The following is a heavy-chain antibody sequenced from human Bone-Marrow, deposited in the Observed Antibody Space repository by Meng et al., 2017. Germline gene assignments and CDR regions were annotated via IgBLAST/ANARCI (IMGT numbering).Heavy chain of an antibody. V-gene: IGHV4-30-2*01. CDR2: IYHSGST. CDR3: ARARTTNQSKYRNAYNWFDP. Sequence: QLQLQESGSGLVKPSQTLSLTCAVSGSSISSGGYSWSWIRQPPGKGLEWIGYIYHSGSTHYNPSLKSRVIMSVDTSKNQFSLKLYSVTAADTAVYYCARARTTNQSKYRNAYNWFDPWGQGTLVTVSS. CDR1: GSSISSGGYS. D-gene: IGHD2/OR15-2a*01. J-gene: IGHJ5*02.